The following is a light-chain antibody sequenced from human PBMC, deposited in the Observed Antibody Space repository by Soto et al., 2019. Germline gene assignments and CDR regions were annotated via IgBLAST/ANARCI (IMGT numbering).Light chain of an antibody. CDR1: QRIWFSNNKNY. J-gene: IGKJ4*01. CDR3: QQYYDTPLT. V-gene: IGKV4-1*01. CDR2: WAS. Sequence: DIVMTQSPDSLTVSLGERATINCKSSQRIWFSNNKNYLAWYQQKLGQSPKLLLYWASTRESGVPDRFSGSGSDTDFTLTISSLQAEDVAVYYCQQYYDTPLTFGGGTKVEIK.